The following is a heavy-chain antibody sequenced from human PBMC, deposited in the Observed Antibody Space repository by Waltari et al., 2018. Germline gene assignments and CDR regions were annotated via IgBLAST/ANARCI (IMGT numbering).Heavy chain of an antibody. V-gene: IGHV4-31*03. CDR3: ARRNYDSSGYGFDY. D-gene: IGHD3-22*01. CDR1: GGSISSGGYY. J-gene: IGHJ4*02. Sequence: QVQLQESGPGLVKPSQTLSLTCTVSGGSISSGGYYWSWIRQHPGKGLAWIGYIYYSGSTYYNPSLKSRVTISGDTSKNQFSLKLSSVTAADTAVYYCARRNYDSSGYGFDYWGQGTLVTVSS. CDR2: IYYSGST.